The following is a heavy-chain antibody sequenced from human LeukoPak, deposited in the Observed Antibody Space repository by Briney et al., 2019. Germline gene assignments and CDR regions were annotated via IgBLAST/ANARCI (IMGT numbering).Heavy chain of an antibody. D-gene: IGHD6-19*01. CDR3: AACIAVAGCDY. V-gene: IGHV4-59*08. CDR1: GGSISRYY. Sequence: SETLSLTCTVSGGSISRYYWSWIRQPPGKGLEWIGYIYYSESTNYNPSLKSRVTISIDTSKNQFSLKLSSVTAADTAVYYCAACIAVAGCDYWGQGTLVTVSS. CDR2: IYYSEST. J-gene: IGHJ4*02.